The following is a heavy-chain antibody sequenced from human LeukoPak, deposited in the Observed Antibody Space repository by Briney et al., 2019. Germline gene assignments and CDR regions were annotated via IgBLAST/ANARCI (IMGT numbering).Heavy chain of an antibody. CDR2: IYSGGNT. Sequence: GGSLRLSCAAAGFSVSNTYMSWVRQAPGKGLEWVSIIYSGGNTYYADSVKGRFTISRDNSKNTLYLQMNRLRPEDTAVYYCARGTVTAPDYWGQGTLVTVSS. D-gene: IGHD2-21*02. J-gene: IGHJ4*02. V-gene: IGHV3-53*01. CDR3: ARGTVTAPDY. CDR1: GFSVSNTY.